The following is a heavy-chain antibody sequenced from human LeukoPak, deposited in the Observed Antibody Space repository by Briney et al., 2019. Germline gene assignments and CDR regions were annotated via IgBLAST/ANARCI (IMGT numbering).Heavy chain of an antibody. J-gene: IGHJ4*02. CDR1: GFTFSNAW. V-gene: IGHV3-15*01. D-gene: IGHD2-15*01. Sequence: GGSLRLSCAASGFTFSNAWMGWVRQAPGKGLEWVGRIKSKTDGGITDYAAPVKGRFTISRDDSKNTLYLQMNSLKTEDTAVYYCTTENIVVVVAATFDYWGQGTLVTVSS. CDR3: TTENIVVVVAATFDY. CDR2: IKSKTDGGIT.